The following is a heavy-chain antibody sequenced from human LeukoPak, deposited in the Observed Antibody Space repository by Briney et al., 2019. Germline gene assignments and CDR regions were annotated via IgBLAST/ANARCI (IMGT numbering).Heavy chain of an antibody. CDR3: AREEFTMVRGVTTFDP. Sequence: SETLSLTCAASGYSISSGYYWGWIRQPPGKGLEWIGSIYHSGSTYYNPSLKSRVTISVDTSKNQFSLKLSSVTAADTAVYYCAREEFTMVRGVTTFDPWGQGTLVTVSS. V-gene: IGHV4-38-2*02. J-gene: IGHJ5*02. D-gene: IGHD3-10*01. CDR2: IYHSGST. CDR1: GYSISSGYY.